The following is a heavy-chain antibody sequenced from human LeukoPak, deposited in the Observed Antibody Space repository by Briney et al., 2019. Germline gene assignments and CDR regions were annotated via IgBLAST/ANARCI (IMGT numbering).Heavy chain of an antibody. Sequence: SETLSLTCTVSGGSISSYYWSWIRQPPGNGLEWIGYIYYSGSTNYNPSLKSRVTISVDTSKNQFSLKLSSVTAADTAVYYCARSDTAMPNRRRWYYFDYWGQGTLVTVSS. J-gene: IGHJ4*02. CDR1: GGSISSYY. CDR2: IYYSGST. V-gene: IGHV4-59*01. D-gene: IGHD5-18*01. CDR3: ARSDTAMPNRRRWYYFDY.